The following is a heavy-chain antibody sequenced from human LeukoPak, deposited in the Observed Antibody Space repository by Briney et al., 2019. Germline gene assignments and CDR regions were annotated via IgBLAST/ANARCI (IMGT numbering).Heavy chain of an antibody. J-gene: IGHJ4*02. D-gene: IGHD3-22*01. CDR3: ATTNDGGGYQWGDFFDF. V-gene: IGHV1-69*04. Sequence: ASVKVSCKASGGTSNSHAISWVRQAPGQGLERMGRIIPNLGTTNRAQNFQDRVTLTAGKSTNTAYMELTSLTSDDTAVYYCATTNDGGGYQWGDFFDFWGQGTLVTVSS. CDR1: GGTSNSHA. CDR2: IIPNLGTT.